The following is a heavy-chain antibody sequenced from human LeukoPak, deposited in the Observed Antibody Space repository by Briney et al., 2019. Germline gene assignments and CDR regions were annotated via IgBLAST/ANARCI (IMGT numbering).Heavy chain of an antibody. Sequence: GGSLRLSCAASGFTFSSYWMHWVRQAPGKGLVWVSRINSDGSSTSYADSVKGRFTISRDNAKNTLYLQMNSLRAEDTAEYYCARAGLTYYYDSSGFLFDYWGQGTLVTVSS. J-gene: IGHJ4*02. CDR1: GFTFSSYW. D-gene: IGHD3-22*01. CDR2: INSDGSST. CDR3: ARAGLTYYYDSSGFLFDY. V-gene: IGHV3-74*01.